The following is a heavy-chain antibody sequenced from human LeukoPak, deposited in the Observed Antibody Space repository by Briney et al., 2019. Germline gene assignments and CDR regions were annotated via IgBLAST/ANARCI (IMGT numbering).Heavy chain of an antibody. D-gene: IGHD5-18*01. CDR1: GFTSSNYW. Sequence: HPGGSLRLSCAASGFTSSNYWMSWVRQAPGKGLEWVANIKQDGSEKSSVDSVKGRFTISRDNAKNSLYLQMNSLRAEDTAVYYCARGALWLSKWFDPWGQGTLVTVSS. CDR3: ARGALWLSKWFDP. V-gene: IGHV3-7*01. CDR2: IKQDGSEK. J-gene: IGHJ5*02.